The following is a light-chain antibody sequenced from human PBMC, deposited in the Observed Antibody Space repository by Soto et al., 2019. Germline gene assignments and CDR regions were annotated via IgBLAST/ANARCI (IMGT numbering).Light chain of an antibody. Sequence: EIVLTQSPGTLSLSPGQRATLSCRASQSVSNSLAWYQQTPGQPPRLLIYGVSSRATGIPDRFSGSGSGTDFTLTTSRLEPEDFAVYFCQQYGSSPPYTFGQGTKVDIK. CDR2: GVS. CDR3: QQYGSSPPYT. V-gene: IGKV3-20*01. CDR1: QSVSNS. J-gene: IGKJ2*01.